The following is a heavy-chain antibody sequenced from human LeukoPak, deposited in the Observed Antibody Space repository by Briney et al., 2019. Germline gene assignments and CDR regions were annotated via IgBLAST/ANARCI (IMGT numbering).Heavy chain of an antibody. Sequence: PGGSLRLSCAASGFTFSSYSMNWVRQAPGKGLEWVSYISSSSSTIYYADSVEGRFTISRDNAKNSLYLQMNSLRDEDTAVYYCARAPQGIAVAGTAYWGQGTLVTVSS. V-gene: IGHV3-48*02. D-gene: IGHD6-19*01. CDR2: ISSSSSTI. J-gene: IGHJ4*02. CDR1: GFTFSSYS. CDR3: ARAPQGIAVAGTAY.